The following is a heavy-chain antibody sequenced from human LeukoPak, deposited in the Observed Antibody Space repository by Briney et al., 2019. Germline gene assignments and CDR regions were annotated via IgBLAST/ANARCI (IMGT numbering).Heavy chain of an antibody. J-gene: IGHJ5*02. V-gene: IGHV3-48*01. D-gene: IGHD3-10*01. CDR2: ISSSSSLI. Sequence: QPGGSLRLSCAASGFTFSNYGMNWVRQAPGKGLEWISYISSSSSLIYYADSVKGRFTISRDNAKNSLYLQMNILRTEDTAVYYCAKEGTPQVSTWYDLWGQGTQVIVSS. CDR3: AKEGTPQVSTWYDL. CDR1: GFTFSNYG.